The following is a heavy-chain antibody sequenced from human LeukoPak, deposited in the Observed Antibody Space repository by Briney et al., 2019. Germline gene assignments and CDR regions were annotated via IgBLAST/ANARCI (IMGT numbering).Heavy chain of an antibody. Sequence: SENLSLTCTVSGGSISSSSYYWGWIRQPPGKGLEWIGSIYYSGSTYYNPSLKSRVTISVDTSKNQFSLKLSSVTAADTAVYYCARVSLVRGAPDYYFDYWGQGTLVTVSS. CDR2: IYYSGST. D-gene: IGHD3-10*01. CDR3: ARVSLVRGAPDYYFDY. V-gene: IGHV4-39*01. J-gene: IGHJ4*02. CDR1: GGSISSSSYY.